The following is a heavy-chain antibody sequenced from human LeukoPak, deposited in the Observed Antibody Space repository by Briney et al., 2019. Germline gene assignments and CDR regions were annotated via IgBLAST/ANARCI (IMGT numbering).Heavy chain of an antibody. CDR2: ISYDGSNK. Sequence: GGPLRLSCAASGFTFSSYAMHWVRQAPGKGLEWVAVISYDGSNKYYADSVKGRFTISRDNSKNTLYLQMNSLRAEDTAVYYCARDRRLPLRSDMVRGVTYYYYYGMDVWGQGTTVTVSS. V-gene: IGHV3-30-3*01. D-gene: IGHD3-10*01. CDR3: ARDRRLPLRSDMVRGVTYYYYYGMDV. CDR1: GFTFSSYA. J-gene: IGHJ6*02.